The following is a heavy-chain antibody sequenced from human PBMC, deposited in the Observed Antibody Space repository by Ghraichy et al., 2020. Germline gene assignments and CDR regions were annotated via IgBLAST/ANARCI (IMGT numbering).Heavy chain of an antibody. Sequence: SQTLSLTCTVSGGSISSYYWSWIRQPAGKGLEWIGRIYTSGSATYNPPLKSRVTMSVDSSKNQFSLKLSSVTAADTAVYYCARHRSPGGDFDYWGRGTLVTVSS. J-gene: IGHJ4*02. D-gene: IGHD3-10*01. CDR2: IYTSGSA. CDR3: ARHRSPGGDFDY. CDR1: GGSISSYY. V-gene: IGHV4-4*07.